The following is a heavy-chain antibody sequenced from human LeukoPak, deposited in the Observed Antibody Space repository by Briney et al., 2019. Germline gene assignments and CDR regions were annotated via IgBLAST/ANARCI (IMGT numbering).Heavy chain of an antibody. CDR1: GYSISSGYY. J-gene: IGHJ4*02. V-gene: IGHV4-38-2*01. CDR3: ARHGYIAVAGTVDY. CDR2: IYHSGST. Sequence: SETLSLTCAVSGYSISSGYYWGWIRQRPGKGLEWIGSIYHSGSTYYNPSLKSRVTISVDTSKNQFSLNLSSVTAADTAVYYCARHGYIAVAGTVDYWGQGTLSTVSS. D-gene: IGHD6-19*01.